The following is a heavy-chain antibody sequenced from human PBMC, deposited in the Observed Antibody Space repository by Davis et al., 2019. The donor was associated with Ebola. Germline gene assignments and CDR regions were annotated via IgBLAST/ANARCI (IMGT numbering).Heavy chain of an antibody. D-gene: IGHD3-22*01. CDR3: ARGSGYYLPFDY. CDR2: ISYDGSNK. V-gene: IGHV3-30-3*01. J-gene: IGHJ4*02. CDR1: GFTFSSYA. Sequence: GSLRLSCAASGFTFSSYAMHWVRQAPGKGLEWVAVISYDGSNKYYADSVKGRFTISRDNSKNTLYLQMNSLRAEDTAVYYCARGSGYYLPFDYWGQGTLVTVSS.